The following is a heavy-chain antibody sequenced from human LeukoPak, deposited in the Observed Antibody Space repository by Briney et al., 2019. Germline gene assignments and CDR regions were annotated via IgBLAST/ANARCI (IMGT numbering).Heavy chain of an antibody. J-gene: IGHJ4*02. CDR1: GGSISTYY. CDR3: ARSYWTGYHHLDF. CDR2: IYTSGST. D-gene: IGHD3/OR15-3a*01. V-gene: IGHV4-4*07. Sequence: PSETLSLTCTVSGGSISTYYWSWIRQPAGKGLEWIGRIYTSGSTNYNPSLKSRVTMSVDTSKNQFSLRLSSVTAADTAVYYCARSYWTGYHHLDFWGQGTLVTVSS.